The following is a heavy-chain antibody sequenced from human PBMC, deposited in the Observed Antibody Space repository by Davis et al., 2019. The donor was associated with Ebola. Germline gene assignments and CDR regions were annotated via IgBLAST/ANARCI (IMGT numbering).Heavy chain of an antibody. CDR3: ARESSSWGNGDWFDP. CDR2: IYYSGST. V-gene: IGHV4-59*12. CDR1: GGSISSYY. D-gene: IGHD6-13*01. Sequence: MPSETLSLTCTVSGGSISSYYWSWIRQPPGKGLEWIGYIYYSGSTNYNPSPKSRVTISVDPSKNQFSLKLSSVTAADTAVYYCARESSSWGNGDWFDPWGQGTLVTVSS. J-gene: IGHJ5*02.